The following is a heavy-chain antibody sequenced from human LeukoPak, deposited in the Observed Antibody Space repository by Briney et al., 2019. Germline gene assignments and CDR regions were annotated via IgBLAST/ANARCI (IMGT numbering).Heavy chain of an antibody. CDR2: ISGSGGST. CDR3: AKFGYYHADAIDI. Sequence: GGSLRLSCAASGFTFSSYAMSWVRQAPGKGLEWAPAISGSGGSTYYADSVKGRFTISRDNSKNTLYLQMNSLRAEDTAVYYCAKFGYYHADAIDIWGQGTMVTVSS. V-gene: IGHV3-23*01. J-gene: IGHJ3*02. D-gene: IGHD3-22*01. CDR1: GFTFSSYA.